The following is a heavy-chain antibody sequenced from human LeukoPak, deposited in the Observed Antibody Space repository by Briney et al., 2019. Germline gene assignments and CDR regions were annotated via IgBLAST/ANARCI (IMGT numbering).Heavy chain of an antibody. D-gene: IGHD3-10*01. Sequence: PGASVKVSCKASGYTFTSYGMSWVRQAPGQGLEWMGWISGYNGNTNYAQKLQGRVTMTTDTSTSTAYMELRSLRSDDTAVYYCARDPRDTMVRGVIITSWFDPWGQGTLVTVSS. CDR1: GYTFTSYG. CDR3: ARDPRDTMVRGVIITSWFDP. V-gene: IGHV1-18*04. CDR2: ISGYNGNT. J-gene: IGHJ5*02.